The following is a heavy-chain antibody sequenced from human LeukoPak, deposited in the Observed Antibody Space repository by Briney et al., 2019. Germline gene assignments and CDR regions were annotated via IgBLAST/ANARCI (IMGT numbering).Heavy chain of an antibody. J-gene: IGHJ4*02. CDR1: GGSFSGYY. D-gene: IGHD3-3*01. Sequence: SETLSLTCAVYGGSFSGYYRSWIRQPPGKGLEWIGEINHSGSTNYNPSLKSRVTISVDTSKNQFSLKLSSVTAADTAVYYCARGYDFWGGYYFDYWGQGTLVTVSS. CDR3: ARGYDFWGGYYFDY. V-gene: IGHV4-34*01. CDR2: INHSGST.